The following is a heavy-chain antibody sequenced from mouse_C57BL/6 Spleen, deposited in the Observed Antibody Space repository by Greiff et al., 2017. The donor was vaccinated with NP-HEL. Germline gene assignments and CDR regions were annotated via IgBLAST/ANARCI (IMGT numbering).Heavy chain of an antibody. Sequence: VQLQQSGAELVKPGASVKISCKASGYAFSSYWMNWVKQRPGKGLEWIGQIYPGDGDTNYNGQFKGKATLTADKSSSTAYMQLSSLTSEDSAVYFCARFPYGSSYAYFDVWGTGTTVTVSS. V-gene: IGHV1-80*01. CDR3: ARFPYGSSYAYFDV. CDR2: IYPGDGDT. D-gene: IGHD1-1*01. J-gene: IGHJ1*03. CDR1: GYAFSSYW.